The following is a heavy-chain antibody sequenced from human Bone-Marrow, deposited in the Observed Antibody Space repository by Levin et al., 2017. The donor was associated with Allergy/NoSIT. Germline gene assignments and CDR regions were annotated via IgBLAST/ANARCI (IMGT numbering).Heavy chain of an antibody. CDR2: ISGSGGSP. CDR1: GFTFNSYA. Sequence: GGSLRLSCAASGFTFNSYAMSWVRQAPGKGLEWVSAISGSGGSPYYADSVKGRFTISRDNSKNTLYLQLNSLRAEDTAVYYCAKVPTCYDFRSGRGDYFDYWGQGTLVTVSS. CDR3: AKVPTCYDFRSGRGDYFDY. V-gene: IGHV3-23*01. D-gene: IGHD3-3*01. J-gene: IGHJ4*02.